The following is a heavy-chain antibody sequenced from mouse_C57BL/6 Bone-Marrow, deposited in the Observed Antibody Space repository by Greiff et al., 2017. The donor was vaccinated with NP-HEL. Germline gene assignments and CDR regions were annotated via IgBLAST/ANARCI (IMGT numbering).Heavy chain of an antibody. Sequence: EVKLVESGGGLVQPGGSLSLSCAASGFTFTDYYMSWVRQPPGKALEWLGFIRNKANGYTTEYSASGKGRFTISRDNSQSILYLQMNALRAEDSATYYCARFPNWYFDVWGTGTTVTVSS. V-gene: IGHV7-3*01. J-gene: IGHJ1*03. CDR2: IRNKANGYTT. CDR1: GFTFTDYY. CDR3: ARFPNWYFDV.